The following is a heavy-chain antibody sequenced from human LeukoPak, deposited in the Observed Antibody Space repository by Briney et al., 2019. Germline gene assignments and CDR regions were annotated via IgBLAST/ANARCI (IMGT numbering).Heavy chain of an antibody. Sequence: PGGSLRLSCEGPGFTFANYAMSWVRQAPGKGLEWVSAISGSGGSTYYADSVKGRFTLSRDNSKNTLYLQMNSLRAEDTAVYYCAKRSTPGSYSFDYWGQGTLVTVSS. V-gene: IGHV3-23*01. CDR3: AKRSTPGSYSFDY. J-gene: IGHJ4*02. CDR1: GFTFANYA. CDR2: ISGSGGST. D-gene: IGHD3-10*01.